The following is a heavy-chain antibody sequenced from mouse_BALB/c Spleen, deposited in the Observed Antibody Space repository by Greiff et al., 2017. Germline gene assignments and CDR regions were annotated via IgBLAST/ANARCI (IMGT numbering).Heavy chain of an antibody. CDR1: GYTFTSYW. V-gene: IGHV1S81*02. Sequence: QVQLKQPGAELVKPGASVKLSCKASGYTFTSYWMHWVKQRPGQGLEWIGEINPSNGRTNYNEKFKSKATLTVDKSSSTAYMQLSSLTSEDSAVYYCARNDGYDAMDYWGQGTSVTVSS. CDR3: ARNDGYDAMDY. CDR2: INPSNGRT. D-gene: IGHD2-3*01. J-gene: IGHJ4*01.